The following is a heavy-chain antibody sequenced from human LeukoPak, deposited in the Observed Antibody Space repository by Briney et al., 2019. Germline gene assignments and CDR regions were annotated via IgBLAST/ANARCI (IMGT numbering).Heavy chain of an antibody. V-gene: IGHV3-23*01. CDR3: AREWVVAVGPTNYLDY. J-gene: IGHJ4*02. Sequence: PGWSLRLSCAASGFNFDLYAMTWVRQAPGKGLEWVASISGSGDDTYYAASVRGRFTISRDSSQTKLQMNSLRAEDTAMYYCAREWVVAVGPTNYLDYWGRGALVTVSS. D-gene: IGHD1-26*01. CDR2: ISGSGDDT. CDR1: GFNFDLYA.